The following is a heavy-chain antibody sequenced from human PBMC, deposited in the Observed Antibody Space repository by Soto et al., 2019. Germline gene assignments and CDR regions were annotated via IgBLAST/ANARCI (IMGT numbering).Heavy chain of an antibody. CDR1: AFTFRSYG. CDR3: ARGGYSYGPDFDY. D-gene: IGHD5-18*01. V-gene: IGHV3-30*03. Sequence: GGSLRLSCAASAFTFRSYGMHWVRQAPGKGLESVAFISYDGSNTYYGDSVRGRFTISRDNSKNTLYLQMNSLRTEDTTVYYCARGGYSYGPDFDYWGQGTLVTVSS. J-gene: IGHJ4*02. CDR2: ISYDGSNT.